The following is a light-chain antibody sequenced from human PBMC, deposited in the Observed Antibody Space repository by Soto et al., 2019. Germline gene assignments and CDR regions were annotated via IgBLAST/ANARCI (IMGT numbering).Light chain of an antibody. Sequence: QSVLTQPPSASGTPGQRVTISCSGSRSSIGSNSVNWYQQLPRTAPKVLIYTNNQRPSGVPDRFSGSKSGTSASLAISGLQSEDEADYYCAAWDGSLNVYVFGTGTKLTVL. CDR3: AAWDGSLNVYV. CDR2: TNN. J-gene: IGLJ1*01. V-gene: IGLV1-44*01. CDR1: RSSIGSNS.